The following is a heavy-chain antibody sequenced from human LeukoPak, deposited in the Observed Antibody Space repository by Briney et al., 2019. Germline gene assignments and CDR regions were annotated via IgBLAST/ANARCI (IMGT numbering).Heavy chain of an antibody. CDR2: IIPILGIA. CDR1: GGTLSSYA. J-gene: IGHJ2*01. D-gene: IGHD2-2*01. CDR3: ARAPSDCSSTSCYANWYFDL. Sequence: ASVKVSCKASGGTLSSYAISWVRQAPGQGLEWMGRIIPILGIANYAQKFQGRVTITADKSTSTAYMELSSLRSEDTAVYYCARAPSDCSSTSCYANWYFDLWGRGTLVTVSS. V-gene: IGHV1-69*04.